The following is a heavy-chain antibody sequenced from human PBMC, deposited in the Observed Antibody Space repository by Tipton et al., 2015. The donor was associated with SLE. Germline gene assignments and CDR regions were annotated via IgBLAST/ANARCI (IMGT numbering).Heavy chain of an antibody. CDR3: ATGDSYWYFAL. D-gene: IGHD3-16*01. Sequence: LRLSCTVSGGSISSYYWSWIRQPPGKGLEWIGYIYYSGSTNYNPSLKSRVTISVDTSKNQFSLELSSVTAADTAVYYCATGDSYWYFALWGRGTLVTVSS. V-gene: IGHV4-59*01. J-gene: IGHJ2*01. CDR2: IYYSGST. CDR1: GGSISSYY.